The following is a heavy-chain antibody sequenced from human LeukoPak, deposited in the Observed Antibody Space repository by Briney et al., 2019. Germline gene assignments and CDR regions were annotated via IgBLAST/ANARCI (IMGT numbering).Heavy chain of an antibody. CDR1: GFTFSSYS. V-gene: IGHV3-15*01. CDR3: TTAFEYSSSWYAFDI. CDR2: IKSKTDGGTT. Sequence: PGGSLRLSCAASGFTFSSYSVNWVRQAPGKGLEWVGRIKSKTDGGTTDYAAPVKGRFTISRDDSKNTLYLQMNSLKTEDTAVYYCTTAFEYSSSWYAFDIWGQGTMVTVSS. D-gene: IGHD6-13*01. J-gene: IGHJ3*02.